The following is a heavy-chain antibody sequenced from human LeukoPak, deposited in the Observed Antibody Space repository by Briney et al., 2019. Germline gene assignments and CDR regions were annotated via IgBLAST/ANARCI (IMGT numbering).Heavy chain of an antibody. V-gene: IGHV3-7*01. CDR1: GFTFSNAW. J-gene: IGHJ4*02. Sequence: PGGSLRLSCAASGFTFSNAWMSWVRQAPGKGLEWVANIKQDGSEKYYVDSVKGRFTISRDNAKNSLYLQMNSLRAEDTAVYYCASEVRGVDYFDYWGQGTLVTVSS. CDR3: ASEVRGVDYFDY. D-gene: IGHD3-10*01. CDR2: IKQDGSEK.